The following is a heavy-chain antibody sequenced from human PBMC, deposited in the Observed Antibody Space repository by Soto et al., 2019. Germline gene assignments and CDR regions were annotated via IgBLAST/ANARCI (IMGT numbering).Heavy chain of an antibody. CDR3: ARGVGGYDFWSGYPNPYYFDY. J-gene: IGHJ4*02. CDR1: GGSISSYY. V-gene: IGHV4-59*01. D-gene: IGHD3-3*01. CDR2: IYYSGST. Sequence: PSETLSLTCTVSGGSISSYYWSWIRQPPGKGLEWIGYIYYSGSTNYNPSLKSRVTISVDTSKNQFSLKLSSVTAADTAVYYCARGVGGYDFWSGYPNPYYFDYWGQGTLVTVPS.